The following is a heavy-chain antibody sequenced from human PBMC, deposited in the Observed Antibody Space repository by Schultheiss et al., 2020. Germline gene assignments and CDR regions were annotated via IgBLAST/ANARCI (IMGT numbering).Heavy chain of an antibody. CDR1: GGTFSSYA. V-gene: IGHV1-69*04. CDR2: IIPILGIA. CDR3: ARDPRVTTKVASSYFGMDV. D-gene: IGHD2-2*01. Sequence: SVKVSCKASGGTFSSYAMHWVRQAPGQRLEWMGRIIPILGIANYAQNLQGRATMTTDTSTSTAYMELRNLRSDDTAVYYCARDPRVTTKVASSYFGMDVWGQGTTVTVSS. J-gene: IGHJ6*02.